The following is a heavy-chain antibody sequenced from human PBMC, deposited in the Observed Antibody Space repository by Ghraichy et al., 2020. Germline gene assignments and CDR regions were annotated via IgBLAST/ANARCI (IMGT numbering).Heavy chain of an antibody. V-gene: IGHV3-23*01. CDR2: IRCSGGST. CDR3: ARDPRGFDY. Sequence: GGSLRLSCAASGFTFSNYAMSWVRQAPGKGLEWVSAIRCSGGSTYYADSVKGRFTISRDNSKNTLYLQMHSLRVEDTAIYYCARDPRGFDYWGQGTLVTVPS. CDR1: GFTFSNYA. J-gene: IGHJ4*02. D-gene: IGHD3-10*01.